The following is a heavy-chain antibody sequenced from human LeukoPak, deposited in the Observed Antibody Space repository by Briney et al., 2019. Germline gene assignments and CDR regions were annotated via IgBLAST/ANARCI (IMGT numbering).Heavy chain of an antibody. CDR2: INHSGST. Sequence: PSETLSLTCAVYGGSFSGYYWSWIRQPPGKGLEWIGEINHSGSTYYNPSLKSRVTISVDTSKNQFSLKLSSVTAADTAVYYCASLRYSSSWYFDYWGQGTLVTVSS. J-gene: IGHJ4*02. D-gene: IGHD6-13*01. V-gene: IGHV4-34*01. CDR1: GGSFSGYY. CDR3: ASLRYSSSWYFDY.